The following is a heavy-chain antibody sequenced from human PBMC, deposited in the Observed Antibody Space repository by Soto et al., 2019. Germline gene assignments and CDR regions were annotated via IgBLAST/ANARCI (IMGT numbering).Heavy chain of an antibody. Sequence: QVQLQQWGAGLVKPSETLSLSCAVYGQSFSGHSWAWIRQPPGKGLEWIGEINESGSTYYNPSLKSRVTISTDTSKNQFNLKLSSVSAADTAAYFCARGSGIVALPGELEDVNYDYWGQGTLVNVSS. CDR2: INESGST. V-gene: IGHV4-34*01. CDR3: ARGSGIVALPGELEDVNYDY. J-gene: IGHJ4*02. D-gene: IGHD1-1*01. CDR1: GQSFSGHS.